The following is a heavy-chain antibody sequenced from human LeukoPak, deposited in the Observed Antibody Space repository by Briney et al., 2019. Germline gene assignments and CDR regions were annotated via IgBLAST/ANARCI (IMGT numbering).Heavy chain of an antibody. D-gene: IGHD5-18*01. V-gene: IGHV3-7*01. J-gene: IGHJ4*02. Sequence: GGSLRLSCAASGFTFRDYSDYWTSWVRQAPGKGLEWVANIKQDGSEKYYVDSVKGRFTISRDNAKNSLFLQMNSLRAEDTAVYYCARVGRYSYAHNSWGQGTLVTVSS. CDR3: ARVGRYSYAHNS. CDR2: IKQDGSEK. CDR1: GFTFRDYSDYW.